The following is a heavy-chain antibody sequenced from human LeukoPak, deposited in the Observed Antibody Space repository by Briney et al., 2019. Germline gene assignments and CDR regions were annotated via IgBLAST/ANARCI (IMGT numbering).Heavy chain of an antibody. J-gene: IGHJ4*02. Sequence: GGSLRLSCAASGFTFSSYSMNWVRQAPGKGLEWVSSISSSSSYIYYADSVKGRFTISRDNAKNSLYLQMNSLRAEDTAVYYCARVEGRYGYDQYYFDYWGQGTLVTVSS. V-gene: IGHV3-21*01. CDR3: ARVEGRYGYDQYYFDY. D-gene: IGHD5-18*01. CDR1: GFTFSSYS. CDR2: ISSSSSYI.